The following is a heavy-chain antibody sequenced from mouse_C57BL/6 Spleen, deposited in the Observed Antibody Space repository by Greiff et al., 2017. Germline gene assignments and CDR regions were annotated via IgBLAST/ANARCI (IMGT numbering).Heavy chain of an antibody. CDR3: ARDLQLGRYFDY. V-gene: IGHV5-4*01. J-gene: IGHJ2*01. CDR1: GFTFSSYA. Sequence: EVKLVESGGGLVKPGGSLKLSCAASGFTFSSYAMSWVRQTPEKRLEWVATISDGGSYTYYPDNVKGRFTISRDNAKNNLYLQMSHLKSEDTAMYYCARDLQLGRYFDYGGQGTTLTVSS. D-gene: IGHD4-1*02. CDR2: ISDGGSYT.